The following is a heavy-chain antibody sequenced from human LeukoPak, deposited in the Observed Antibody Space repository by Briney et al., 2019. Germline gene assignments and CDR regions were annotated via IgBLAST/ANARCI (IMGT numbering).Heavy chain of an antibody. V-gene: IGHV1-18*01. CDR1: GYTFTSFG. Sequence: ASVKVSCTGSGYTFTSFGISWVRQAPGQGLEWMGWISAYNGNTNSAQKFRGRVTMTTDTSPSTAYMELRSLRSDDTAVFYCVRDLGVDTSMIFFDYWGQGTLVTVSS. CDR3: VRDLGVDTSMIFFDY. J-gene: IGHJ4*02. D-gene: IGHD5-18*01. CDR2: ISAYNGNT.